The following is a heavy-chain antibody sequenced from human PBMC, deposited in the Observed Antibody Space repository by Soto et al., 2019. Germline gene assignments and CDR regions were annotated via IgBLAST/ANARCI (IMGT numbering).Heavy chain of an antibody. CDR2: SFYSGIT. J-gene: IGHJ6*02. CDR3: ARWSGVGVAGRDV. CDR1: GDSINSGDYY. Sequence: QVQLQESGPRLVKPLQTLSLTCTVSGDSINSGDYYWSWIRQPPGRGLEWVGYSFYSGITDYNPSLKSRMTISLDTSKNQFSLRLNSVTAADTAVYFCARWSGVGVAGRDVWGQGTTVSVSS. D-gene: IGHD3-10*01. V-gene: IGHV4-30-4*01.